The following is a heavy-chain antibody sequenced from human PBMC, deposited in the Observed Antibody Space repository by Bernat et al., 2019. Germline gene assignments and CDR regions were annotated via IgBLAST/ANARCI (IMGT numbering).Heavy chain of an antibody. V-gene: IGHV3-53*02. Sequence: EVQLVETGGDLIQPGGSLRLSCAASGFTVNSNYMTWVRQTPGKGLEWVSIIDTGGTTYYADAVKGSFSISGDKSKNTLCIKMNSLRAEDTAVYYCARLITVGPWRFDSWGQGTLVTVSS. CDR3: ARLITVGPWRFDS. CDR1: GFTVNSNY. CDR2: IDTGGTT. D-gene: IGHD4-23*01. J-gene: IGHJ4*02.